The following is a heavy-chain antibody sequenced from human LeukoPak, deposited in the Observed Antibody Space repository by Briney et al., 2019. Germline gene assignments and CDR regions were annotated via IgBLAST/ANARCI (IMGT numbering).Heavy chain of an antibody. CDR1: GGSISSYY. D-gene: IGHD1-26*01. CDR2: IYYSGST. CDR3: ARMGAIFYYYYGMDV. V-gene: IGHV4-59*08. Sequence: SDTLSLTCTVSGGSISSYYWSWIRQPPGKGLEWIGYIYYSGSTNYNPSLKSRVTISVDTPKNQFSLKLSSVTAADTAVYYCARMGAIFYYYYGMDVWGRGTTVTVSS. J-gene: IGHJ6*02.